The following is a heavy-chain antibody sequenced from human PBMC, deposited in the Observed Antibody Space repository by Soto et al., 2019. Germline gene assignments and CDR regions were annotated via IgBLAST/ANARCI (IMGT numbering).Heavy chain of an antibody. D-gene: IGHD1-26*01. V-gene: IGHV4-59*01. CDR3: ARERFYGIVGAEDAFDI. CDR1: GGSISSYY. CDR2: IYYSGST. Sequence: PSETLSLTCTVSGGSISSYYWSWIRQPPGKGLEWIGYIYYSGSTNYNPSLKSRVTISVDTSKNQLSLKLSSVAAADTAVYYCARERFYGIVGAEDAFDIWGQGTMVTVSS. J-gene: IGHJ3*02.